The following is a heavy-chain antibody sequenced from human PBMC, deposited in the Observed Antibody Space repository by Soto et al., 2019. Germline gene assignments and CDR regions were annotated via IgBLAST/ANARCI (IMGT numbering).Heavy chain of an antibody. CDR2: IYLDEDK. Sequence: ESGPTLVNPTQTLTLTCTFSGFSLNTNGVGVGWIRQPPGKALEWLALIYLDEDKRYSPSLKSRLTITKDTSKNQVVLTMTNMDPVDTATYYCAHSLPAYNNDHHYFHYWGQGTLVTVSS. D-gene: IGHD1-1*01. J-gene: IGHJ4*02. CDR3: AHSLPAYNNDHHYFHY. V-gene: IGHV2-5*02. CDR1: GFSLNTNGVG.